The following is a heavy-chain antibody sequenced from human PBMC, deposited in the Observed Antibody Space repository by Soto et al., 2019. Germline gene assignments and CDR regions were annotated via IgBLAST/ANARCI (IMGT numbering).Heavy chain of an antibody. CDR3: ATVTYYYDSSGTEI. Sequence: ASVKVSCKVSGYTLTELSMHWVRQAPGKGLEWMGGFDPEDGETIYAQKFQGRVTMAEDTSTDTAYMELSSLRSEDTAVYYCATVTYYYDSSGTEIWGQGTMVTVSS. J-gene: IGHJ3*02. CDR1: GYTLTELS. V-gene: IGHV1-24*01. CDR2: FDPEDGET. D-gene: IGHD3-22*01.